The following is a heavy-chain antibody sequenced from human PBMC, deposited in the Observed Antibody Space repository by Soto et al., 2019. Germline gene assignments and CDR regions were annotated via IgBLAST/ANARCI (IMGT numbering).Heavy chain of an antibody. D-gene: IGHD5-12*01. CDR3: AREKGYISGHNSFDY. J-gene: IGHJ4*02. V-gene: IGHV4-30-4*01. Sequence: PSETLSLTFTASGASISSGYCFWSWIRHSPGKGLEWIGYIYDSGSSYYNPSLKSRVTMSVDTSKNQFSLKLRSVNAADTAVYYCAREKGYISGHNSFDYWGQGTLVSVSS. CDR1: GASISSGYCF. CDR2: IYDSGSS.